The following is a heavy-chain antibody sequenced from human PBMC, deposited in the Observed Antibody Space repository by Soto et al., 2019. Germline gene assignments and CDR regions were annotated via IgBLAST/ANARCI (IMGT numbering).Heavy chain of an antibody. D-gene: IGHD2-2*01. CDR2: MNPNSGNT. J-gene: IGHJ6*03. CDR1: GYTFTSYD. Sequence: GASVKVSCKASGYTFTSYDINWVRQATGQGLEWMGWMNPNSGNTGYAQKFQGRVTMTRNTSISTAYMELSSLRSEDTAVYYCARGADPSYCSSTSRYSYYYYMDVWGKGTTVTVSS. CDR3: ARGADPSYCSSTSRYSYYYYMDV. V-gene: IGHV1-8*01.